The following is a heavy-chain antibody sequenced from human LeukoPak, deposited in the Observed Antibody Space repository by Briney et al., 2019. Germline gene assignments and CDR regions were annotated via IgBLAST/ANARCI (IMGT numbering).Heavy chain of an antibody. CDR2: IWYDGSNK. V-gene: IGHV3-33*01. CDR3: ARGGITGTKYYFDY. Sequence: PGGSLRLSCAASGFTFSSYGMHWVRQAPGKGLEWVAVIWYDGSNKYYAGSVKGRFTISRDNSKNTLYLQMNSLRAEDTAVYYCARGGITGTKYYFDYWGQGTLVTVSS. D-gene: IGHD1-20*01. CDR1: GFTFSSYG. J-gene: IGHJ4*02.